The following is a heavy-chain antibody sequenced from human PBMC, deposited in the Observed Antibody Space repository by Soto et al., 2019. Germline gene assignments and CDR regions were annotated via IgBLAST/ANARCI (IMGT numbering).Heavy chain of an antibody. CDR2: INHSGST. Sequence: QVQLQQWGAGLLKPSETLSLTCAVYGGSFSGYYWSWIRQPPGKGLEWIGEINHSGSTNYNPSLKSRVTISVGASKNQFSLELSSVTAPDTAVYYCARGGIAARPFDYWGQGTLVTVSS. CDR3: ARGGIAARPFDY. J-gene: IGHJ4*02. V-gene: IGHV4-34*01. CDR1: GGSFSGYY. D-gene: IGHD6-6*01.